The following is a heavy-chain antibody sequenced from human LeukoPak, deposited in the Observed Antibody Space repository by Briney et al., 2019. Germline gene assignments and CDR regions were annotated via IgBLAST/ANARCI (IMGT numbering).Heavy chain of an antibody. CDR2: ISGSGIST. CDR1: GFSLNSYG. V-gene: IGHV3-23*01. CDR3: AKSWNYYDSSGDDALDI. J-gene: IGHJ3*02. D-gene: IGHD3-22*01. Sequence: GGSLRLSCAASGFSLNSYGIHWVRQAPGKGREWVSGISGSGISTYYADSVKGRFTISRDNSKNTLYLQMNSLRVEDTAGYYCAKSWNYYDSSGDDALDIWGQGTMVTVSS.